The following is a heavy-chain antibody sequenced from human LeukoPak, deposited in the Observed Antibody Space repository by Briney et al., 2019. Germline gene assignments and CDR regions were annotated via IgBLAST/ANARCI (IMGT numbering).Heavy chain of an antibody. V-gene: IGHV1-2*06. D-gene: IGHD6-13*01. CDR2: INPNSGGT. CDR1: GYTFTGYY. CDR3: ARDRAAAAYGSMDV. J-gene: IGHJ6*03. Sequence: ASVKVSCKASGYTFTGYYMHWVRQAPGQELGWMGRINPNSGGTNYAQKFQGRVTMTTDTSTSTAYMELRSLRSDDTAVYYCARDRAAAAYGSMDVWGKGTTVTVSS.